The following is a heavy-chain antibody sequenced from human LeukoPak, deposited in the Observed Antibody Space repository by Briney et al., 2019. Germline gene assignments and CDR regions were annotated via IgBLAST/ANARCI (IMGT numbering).Heavy chain of an antibody. D-gene: IGHD3-3*01. CDR3: AKDGVTIFGVVTYYYYGMDV. V-gene: IGHV3-23*01. J-gene: IGHJ6*02. CDR2: ISGSGGST. CDR1: GFTFSSYA. Sequence: AGGSLRLSCAASGFTFSSYAMSWVRQAPGKGLEWVSAISGSGGSTYYADSVKGRFTISRDNSKNTLYLQMNSLRAEDTAVYYCAKDGVTIFGVVTYYYYGMDVWGQGTTVTVSS.